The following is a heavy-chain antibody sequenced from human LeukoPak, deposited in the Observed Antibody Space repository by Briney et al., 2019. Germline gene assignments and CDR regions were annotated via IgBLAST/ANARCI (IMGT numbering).Heavy chain of an antibody. CDR1: GYTFTSYG. V-gene: IGHV1-18*01. D-gene: IGHD3-22*01. J-gene: IGHJ4*02. Sequence: APGKVSCKASGYTFTSYGISWVRQAPGQGLEWLGWISFYNVNTNYAQKLQGRVTMSTDTSTGTAYMELRSPRSDDTAVYYCARGETYYYDSSGYSFDHWGQGTLVTVSS. CDR2: ISFYNVNT. CDR3: ARGETYYYDSSGYSFDH.